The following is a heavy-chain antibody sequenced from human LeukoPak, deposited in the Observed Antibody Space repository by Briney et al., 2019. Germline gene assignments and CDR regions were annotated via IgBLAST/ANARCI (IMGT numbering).Heavy chain of an antibody. D-gene: IGHD4-23*01. CDR2: IYYSGST. CDR3: ARDTEVAWYYFDY. Sequence: SETLSLTCTVSGGSISSYCWSWIRQPPGKGLEWIGYIYYSGSTNYNPSLKSRVTISVDTSKNQFSLKLSSVTAADTAVYYCARDTEVAWYYFDYWGQGTLVTVSS. CDR1: GGSISSYC. V-gene: IGHV4-59*01. J-gene: IGHJ4*02.